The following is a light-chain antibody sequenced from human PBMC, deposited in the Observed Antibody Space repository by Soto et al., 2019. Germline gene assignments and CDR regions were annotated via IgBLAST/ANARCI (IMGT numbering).Light chain of an antibody. CDR2: GNS. CDR3: QSYDSSLSGVV. V-gene: IGLV1-40*01. Sequence: QAVVTQPPSVSGAPGQRVTISCTGSSSNIGAGYDVHWYQQFPGTAPKLLIYGNSNRPSGVPDRVSGSKSGTSASLAITGLQAEDEADYYCQSYDSSLSGVVFGGGTKLTVL. J-gene: IGLJ2*01. CDR1: SSNIGAGYD.